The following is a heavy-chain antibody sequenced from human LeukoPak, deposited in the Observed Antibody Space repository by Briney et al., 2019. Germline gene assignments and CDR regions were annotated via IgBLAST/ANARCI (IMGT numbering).Heavy chain of an antibody. D-gene: IGHD3-3*01. CDR2: MRYDGSNK. J-gene: IGHJ4*02. Sequence: GGSLRLSCAASGFTFSTYGMHWVRQAPGKGLEWVAFMRYDGSNKYYADSVKGRFTISRDNSKNTLYLQMNSLRAEDTAVYYCARALLRFLEWSEPDYWGQGTLVTVSS. V-gene: IGHV3-30*02. CDR1: GFTFSTYG. CDR3: ARALLRFLEWSEPDY.